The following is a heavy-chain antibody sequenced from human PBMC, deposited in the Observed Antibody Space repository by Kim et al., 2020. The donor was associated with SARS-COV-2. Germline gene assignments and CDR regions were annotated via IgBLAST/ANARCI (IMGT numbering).Heavy chain of an antibody. V-gene: IGHV3-21*01. CDR1: GFTFSSYS. Sequence: GGSLRLSCAASGFTFSSYSMNWVRQAPGKGLEWVSSISSSSSYIYYADSVKGRFTISRDNAKNSLYLQMNSLRAEDTAVYYCARDGDIVATEDLHGVVVVAATPLDYWGQGTLVTVSS. D-gene: IGHD2-15*01. CDR2: ISSSSSYI. J-gene: IGHJ4*02. CDR3: ARDGDIVATEDLHGVVVVAATPLDY.